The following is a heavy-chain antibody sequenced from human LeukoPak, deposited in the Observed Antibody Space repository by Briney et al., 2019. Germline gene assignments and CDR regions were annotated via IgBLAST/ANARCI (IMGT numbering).Heavy chain of an antibody. J-gene: IGHJ6*03. CDR1: GFTFSNYW. D-gene: IGHD6-13*01. CDR3: ARDFRSSRGHYYLDV. Sequence: GGSLRLSCAASGFTFSNYWMSWVRQAPGKGLEWVANIREDGTEQYYVDSVKGRFTISRDNAKNSLYLQMNSLRAEDTAVYYCARDFRSSRGHYYLDVWGKGTTVTVSS. V-gene: IGHV3-7*01. CDR2: IREDGTEQ.